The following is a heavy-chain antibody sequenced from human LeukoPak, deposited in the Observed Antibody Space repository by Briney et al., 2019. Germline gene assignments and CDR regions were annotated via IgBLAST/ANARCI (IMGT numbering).Heavy chain of an antibody. J-gene: IGHJ4*02. CDR1: GGSISSYY. V-gene: IGHV4-59*08. CDR2: IYYSGST. D-gene: IGHD3-10*01. CDR3: AKVGVLVWFGELQPNYYFDY. Sequence: SETLSLTCTVSGGSISSYYWSWIRQPPGKGLEWIGYIYYSGSTNYNPSLKSRVTISIDTSKNQFSLKLSSVTAADTAVYYCAKVGVLVWFGELQPNYYFDYWGQGTLVTVSS.